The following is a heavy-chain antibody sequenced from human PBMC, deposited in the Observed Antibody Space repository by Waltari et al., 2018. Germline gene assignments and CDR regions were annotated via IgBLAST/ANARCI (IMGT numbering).Heavy chain of an antibody. CDR3: ARQSNPYCSSTSCYNNWFDP. V-gene: IGHV5-51*03. CDR1: GYSFTSYW. Sequence: EVQLVQSGAEVKKPGESLKISCKGSGYSFTSYWIGWVRQMPGKGLEWMGIIYPGDSDTRYSPSFQGQVTISADKSISTAYLQWSSLKASDTAMYYCARQSNPYCSSTSCYNNWFDPWGQGTLVTVSS. CDR2: IYPGDSDT. J-gene: IGHJ5*02. D-gene: IGHD2-2*02.